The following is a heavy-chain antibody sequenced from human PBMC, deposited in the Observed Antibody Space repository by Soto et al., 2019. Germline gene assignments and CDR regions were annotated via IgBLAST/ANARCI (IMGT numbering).Heavy chain of an antibody. CDR1: GGSISSGGHY. J-gene: IGHJ5*02. CDR3: ARVDCSSSSCYEGDWFDP. CDR2: IYYSGST. Sequence: QVQLQESGPGLVKPSQTLSLTCTVSGGSISSGGHYWSWIRQHPGKGLEWIGYIYYSGSTYYNPSLKSRVTISVDTSKNQFSLKLSSVTAADTAVYYCARVDCSSSSCYEGDWFDPWGQGTLVTVSS. V-gene: IGHV4-31*03. D-gene: IGHD2-2*01.